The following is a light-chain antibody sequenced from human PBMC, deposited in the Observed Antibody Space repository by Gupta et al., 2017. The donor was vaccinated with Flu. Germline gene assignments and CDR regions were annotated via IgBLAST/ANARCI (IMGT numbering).Light chain of an antibody. CDR2: GAS. CDR3: QHYNNWPPWT. CDR1: QSISTD. J-gene: IGKJ1*01. V-gene: IGKV3-15*01. Sequence: EVVMTQSPATLSVSPGERATLSCRASQSISTDLAWYQHKPGQAPRLLIYGASTRATGVPARFSGSGYGTEFPLTISSLQSEDFAVYYCQHYNNWPPWTFGQGTKVDLK.